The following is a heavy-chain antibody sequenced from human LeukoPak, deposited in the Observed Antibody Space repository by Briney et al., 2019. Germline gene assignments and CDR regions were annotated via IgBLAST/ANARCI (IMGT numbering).Heavy chain of an antibody. D-gene: IGHD3-3*01. CDR2: IWYDGSNK. Sequence: GSLRLSCAAAGFPFSSLCMDWGRPAPGKGLEWVAVIWYDGSNKYYADSVKGRFTISRDNSKNTLYLQMNSLRAEDTAVYYCARGSYDFWSFESDYWGQGTLVTVSS. J-gene: IGHJ4*02. CDR1: GFPFSSLC. CDR3: ARGSYDFWSFESDY. V-gene: IGHV3-33*01.